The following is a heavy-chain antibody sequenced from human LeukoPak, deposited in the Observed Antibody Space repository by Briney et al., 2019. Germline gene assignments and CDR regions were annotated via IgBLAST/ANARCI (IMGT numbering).Heavy chain of an antibody. CDR2: INHSGST. V-gene: IGHV4-34*01. CDR3: ARDGDSSGWTRSDY. J-gene: IGHJ4*02. D-gene: IGHD6-19*01. Sequence: SETLSLTCAVYGGSFSGYYWSWIRQPPGKGPEWIGEINHSGSTYYNPSLKSRVAISADRSKNQFSLKLSSVTAADTAVYYCARDGDSSGWTRSDYWGQGTLVTVSS. CDR1: GGSFSGYY.